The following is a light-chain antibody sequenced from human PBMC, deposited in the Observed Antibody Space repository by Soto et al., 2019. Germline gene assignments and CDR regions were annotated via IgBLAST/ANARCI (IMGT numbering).Light chain of an antibody. CDR2: GTF. CDR3: QQYGSLT. Sequence: EIVLTQSPGTLSVSPGERATLSCRASETISSDKLAWYQQKPGQPPSLLIYGTFSRATGIPDRFSGSGSGTDFTLTISRLEPEDSAIYYCQQYGSLTFGQGTKVEI. J-gene: IGKJ1*01. V-gene: IGKV3-20*01. CDR1: ETISSDK.